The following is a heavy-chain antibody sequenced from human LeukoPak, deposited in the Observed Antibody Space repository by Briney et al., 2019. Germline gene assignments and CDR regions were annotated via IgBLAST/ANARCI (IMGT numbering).Heavy chain of an antibody. Sequence: SETLSLTCTVSGGSISNYYWTWIRQPPGKGREWIGYIYSRGSTYDNPSLNSPATISLDTSKNHISLKLSSVTAADTAAYYCAKVRCLEWPDPMDVWGIGTTVTVSS. CDR3: AKVRCLEWPDPMDV. D-gene: IGHD3-3*01. V-gene: IGHV4-59*01. CDR2: IYSRGST. J-gene: IGHJ6*03. CDR1: GGSISNYY.